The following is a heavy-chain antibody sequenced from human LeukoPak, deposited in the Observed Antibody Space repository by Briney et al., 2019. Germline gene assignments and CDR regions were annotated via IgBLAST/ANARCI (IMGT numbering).Heavy chain of an antibody. CDR1: GFTVSSNY. Sequence: GGSLRLSWAASGFTVSSNYMSWVRQAPGRGLDGVSVIYSGGSTYYADSVKGRFTISRDNSKNTLYLQMNSLRAEDTAVYYCARGNGIYSYGFYYYYMDVWGKGTTVTVSS. V-gene: IGHV3-66*02. J-gene: IGHJ6*03. CDR2: IYSGGST. CDR3: ARGNGIYSYGFYYYYMDV. D-gene: IGHD5-18*01.